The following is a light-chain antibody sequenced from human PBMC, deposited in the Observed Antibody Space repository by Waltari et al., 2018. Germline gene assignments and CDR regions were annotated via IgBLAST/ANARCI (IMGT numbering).Light chain of an antibody. J-gene: IGLJ2*01. V-gene: IGLV3-25*03. CDR2: KDT. CDR1: ALPRQY. Sequence: SYELTQPPSVSVSPGQTARITCSGDALPRQYSFWYQQRSGQAPVLVIYKDTDRPSGILERVCGYSSVTRVTVTISGFQAQDEADYYCQSTDNRGTYEVFGGGTKLTVL. CDR3: QSTDNRGTYEV.